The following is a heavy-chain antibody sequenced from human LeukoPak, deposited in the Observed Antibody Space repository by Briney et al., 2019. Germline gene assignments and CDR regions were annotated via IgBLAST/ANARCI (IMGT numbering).Heavy chain of an antibody. CDR2: INPNSGGT. J-gene: IGHJ4*02. Sequence: GASVKVSCKASGYTFTGYYMHWVRQAPGQGLEWMGWINPNSGGTNYAQEFQGRVTMTRDTSISTAYMELSRLRSDDTAVYYCARGLGSNWGFRGPYYFDYWGQGTLVTVSS. CDR1: GYTFTGYY. V-gene: IGHV1-2*02. D-gene: IGHD7-27*01. CDR3: ARGLGSNWGFRGPYYFDY.